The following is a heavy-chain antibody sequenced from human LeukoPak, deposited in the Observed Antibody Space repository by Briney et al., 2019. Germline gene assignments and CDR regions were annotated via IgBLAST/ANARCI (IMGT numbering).Heavy chain of an antibody. CDR1: GYTFTGYY. CDR2: IIPDSGGT. V-gene: IGHV1-2*02. D-gene: IGHD2-8*02. CDR3: STEDKYCTGANCGVF. Sequence: ASVKVSCKASGYTFTGYYVHWVRQAPGQGLEWMGFIIPDSGGTTYQHKFQGRVTMTRDTSISTFYMELSSLRPDDTAVYYCSTEDKYCTGANCGVFWGQGTPVTVSS. J-gene: IGHJ4*02.